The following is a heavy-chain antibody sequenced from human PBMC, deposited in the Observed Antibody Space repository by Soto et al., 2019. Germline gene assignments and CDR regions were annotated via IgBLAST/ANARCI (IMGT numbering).Heavy chain of an antibody. CDR2: INPNSGGT. CDR3: ARDQPFQNETRGPFDY. D-gene: IGHD4-17*01. J-gene: IGHJ4*02. Sequence: GASVKVSCKASGYTFTGYYMHWVRQAPGQGLEWMGWINPNSGGTNYAQKFQGWVTMTRDTSISTAYMELSRLRSDDAAVYYCARDQPFQNETRGPFDYWGQGTLVTVSS. CDR1: GYTFTGYY. V-gene: IGHV1-2*04.